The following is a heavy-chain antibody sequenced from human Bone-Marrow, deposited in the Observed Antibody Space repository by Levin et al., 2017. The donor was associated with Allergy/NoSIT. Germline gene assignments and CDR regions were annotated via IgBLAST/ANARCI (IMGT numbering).Heavy chain of an antibody. CDR3: AKESVWDCSSTSCYADY. Sequence: GGSLRLSCAASGFTFSSYGMHWVRQAPGKGLEWVAVISYDGSNKYYADSVKGRFTISRDNSKNTLYLQMNSLRAEDTAVYYCAKESVWDCSSTSCYADYWGQGTLVTVSS. CDR2: ISYDGSNK. J-gene: IGHJ4*02. CDR1: GFTFSSYG. D-gene: IGHD2-2*01. V-gene: IGHV3-30*18.